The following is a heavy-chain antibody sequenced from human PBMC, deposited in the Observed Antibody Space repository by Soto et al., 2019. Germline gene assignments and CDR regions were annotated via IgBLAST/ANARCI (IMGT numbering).Heavy chain of an antibody. CDR3: ARGAPEEQWRGPGLDY. Sequence: QVQLQESGPGLVKPSGTLSLTCAVSGGSISSSNWWSWVRQPPGKGLEWIGEIYHSGSTNYNPSLKRRVTISVDKSKHQFSLKLRSVTAADTAVYYCARGAPEEQWRGPGLDYWGQGTLVTVSS. V-gene: IGHV4-4*02. J-gene: IGHJ4*02. D-gene: IGHD6-19*01. CDR1: GGSISSSNW. CDR2: IYHSGST.